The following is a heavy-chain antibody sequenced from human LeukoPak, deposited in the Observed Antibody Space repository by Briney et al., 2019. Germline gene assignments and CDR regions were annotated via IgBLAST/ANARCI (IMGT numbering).Heavy chain of an antibody. CDR3: ARGPPEYCSGGSCYSGRNWFDP. CDR1: GYIFTGYY. Sequence: ASVKVSCKASGYIFTGYYMHWVRQAPGQGLEWMGWINPNSGGAGYAQKFQGRVTMTRGTSISTAYMALSRLTSDDTAVYYCARGPPEYCSGGSCYSGRNWFDPWGQGTLVTVSS. CDR2: INPNSGGA. V-gene: IGHV1-2*02. D-gene: IGHD2-15*01. J-gene: IGHJ5*02.